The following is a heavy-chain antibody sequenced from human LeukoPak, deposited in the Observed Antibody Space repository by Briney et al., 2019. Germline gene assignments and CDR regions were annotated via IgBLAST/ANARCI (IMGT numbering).Heavy chain of an antibody. CDR1: GFSFSTTW. CDR3: AKESKSTYLDDY. Sequence: GGSLRLSCTASGFSFSTTWMHWVRQAPGKGLVWVSAISGSGGSTYYADSVKGRFTISRDNSKNTLYLQMNSLRAEDTAVYYCAKESKSTYLDDYWGQGTLVTVSS. CDR2: ISGSGGST. V-gene: IGHV3-23*01. J-gene: IGHJ4*02. D-gene: IGHD3/OR15-3a*01.